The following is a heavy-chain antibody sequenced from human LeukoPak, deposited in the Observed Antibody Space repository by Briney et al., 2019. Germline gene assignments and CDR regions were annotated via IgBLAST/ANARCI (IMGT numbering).Heavy chain of an antibody. CDR2: IYTSGST. V-gene: IGHV4-61*02. J-gene: IGHJ3*02. CDR3: ARDPGYNVYDHDVNAFDI. Sequence: PSETLSLTCTVSGGSISSGSYYWSWIRQPAGKGLEWIGRIYTSGSTNYNPSLKSRVPISVDTSKNQFSLNLSSVTAADTALYYCARDPGYNVYDHDVNAFDIWGQGTMVTVSS. D-gene: IGHD5/OR15-5a*01. CDR1: GGSISSGSYY.